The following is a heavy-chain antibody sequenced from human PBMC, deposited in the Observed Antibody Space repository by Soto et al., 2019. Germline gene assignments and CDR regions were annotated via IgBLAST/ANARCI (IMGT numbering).Heavy chain of an antibody. CDR3: ARDSRNYYCYMDV. V-gene: IGHV3-48*01. CDR1: GFTFSSYN. J-gene: IGHJ6*03. CDR2: ISLSSSTI. Sequence: EVQLVESGGGLVQPGGSLRLSCAASGFTFSSYNMNWVRQAPGKGLEWISDISLSSSTIFYADSVKGRFTISRDNSKNSLYLQMNSLRAEDTAVYYCARDSRNYYCYMDVWGEGTTVTVSS.